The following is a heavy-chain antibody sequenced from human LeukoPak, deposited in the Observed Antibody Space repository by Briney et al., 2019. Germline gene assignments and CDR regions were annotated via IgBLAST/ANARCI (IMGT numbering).Heavy chain of an antibody. Sequence: AGGSLRLSCAASGFTFSSYSMNWVRQAPGKGLEWVSYISSSRSTIYYADSVKGRFTISRDNAKNSLYLQMNSLRAEDTAVYYCAREEDGYSSGWLKGYWYFDLWGRGTLVTVSS. J-gene: IGHJ2*01. CDR2: ISSSRSTI. V-gene: IGHV3-48*04. D-gene: IGHD6-19*01. CDR3: AREEDGYSSGWLKGYWYFDL. CDR1: GFTFSSYS.